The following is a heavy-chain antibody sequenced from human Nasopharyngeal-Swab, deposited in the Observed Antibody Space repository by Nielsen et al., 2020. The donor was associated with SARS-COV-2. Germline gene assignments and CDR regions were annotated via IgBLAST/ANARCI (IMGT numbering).Heavy chain of an antibody. CDR3: ARVVPAALGGMDV. D-gene: IGHD2-2*01. V-gene: IGHV1-69*13. CDR2: IIPIFGTA. CDR1: LGTFRRYS. J-gene: IGHJ6*02. Sequence: SVQVSCQASLGTFRRYSIRWVLHAPGQGLECMGGIIPIFGTANYAQKFQGRVTITADESTSTAYMELSSLRSEDTAVYYCARVVPAALGGMDVWGQGTTVTVSS.